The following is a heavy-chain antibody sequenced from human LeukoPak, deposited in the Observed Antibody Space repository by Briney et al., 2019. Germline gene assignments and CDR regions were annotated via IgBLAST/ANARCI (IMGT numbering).Heavy chain of an antibody. D-gene: IGHD3-22*01. Sequence: GASVKVSCKASGYTFTSYGISWVRQAPGHGLEWMGWISAYNGNTNYAQKLQGRVTMTTDTSTSTAYMELRSLRSDDTAVYYCARGWYYYDSSGPRDLGYWGQGTLVTVSS. CDR3: ARGWYYYDSSGPRDLGY. V-gene: IGHV1-18*01. CDR1: GYTFTSYG. J-gene: IGHJ4*02. CDR2: ISAYNGNT.